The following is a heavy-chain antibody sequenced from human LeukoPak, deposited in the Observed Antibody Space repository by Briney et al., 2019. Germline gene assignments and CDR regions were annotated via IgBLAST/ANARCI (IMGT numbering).Heavy chain of an antibody. D-gene: IGHD3-3*01. CDR3: AHRYDFWSGYLY. V-gene: IGHV3-74*01. Sequence: PGGSLRLSCAASGFTFSSYWMHWVRQAPGKGLVWVSRINSDGSSTSYADSVKGRFTISRDNAKNSLYLQMNSLRAEDTAVYYCAHRYDFWSGYLYWGQGTLVTVSS. CDR1: GFTFSSYW. J-gene: IGHJ4*02. CDR2: INSDGSST.